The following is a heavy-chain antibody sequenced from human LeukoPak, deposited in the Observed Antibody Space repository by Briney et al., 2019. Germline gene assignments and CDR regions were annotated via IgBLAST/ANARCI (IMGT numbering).Heavy chain of an antibody. V-gene: IGHV1-2*02. Sequence: ASVKVSCRASGDTFSGYYVHWVRQAPGQGLEWMGWINPNSGGTNYAQKFQGRVTMTRDTSISTAYMELNRLTSNDTAVYYCARGAEIACSGINCYLYYFDYWGQGTLVTVSS. CDR3: ARGAEIACSGINCYLYYFDY. J-gene: IGHJ4*02. D-gene: IGHD2-15*01. CDR2: INPNSGGT. CDR1: GDTFSGYY.